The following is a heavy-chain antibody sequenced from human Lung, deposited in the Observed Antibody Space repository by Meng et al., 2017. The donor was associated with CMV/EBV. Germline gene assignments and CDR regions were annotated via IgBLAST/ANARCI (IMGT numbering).Heavy chain of an antibody. CDR3: AREPGRGACDV. CDR1: GINLNTYW. D-gene: IGHD3-10*01. J-gene: IGHJ3*01. Sequence: GGSLRLXXAVAGINLNTYWLHWVGQVPGKGLVWLSRIYSDGISTRYADSVKGRFTISRDNTNNTLYLQMNGLRAGDTAVYYCAREPGRGACDVWGQGTKVTVAS. V-gene: IGHV3-74*01. CDR2: IYSDGIST.